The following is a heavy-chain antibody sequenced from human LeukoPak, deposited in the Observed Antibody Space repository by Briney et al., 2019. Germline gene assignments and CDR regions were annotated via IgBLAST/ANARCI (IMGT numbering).Heavy chain of an antibody. CDR1: GFTFNNYA. V-gene: IGHV3-23*01. Sequence: GGSLRLSCAASGFTFNNYAMSWVRQAPGKGLEWVSTISGSDDNTYYADSVKGRFTISRDISKNTLYLQMNSLRADDTAVYYCAKGGIVGALSGGAFDIWGQGTMVTVSP. CDR3: AKGGIVGALSGGAFDI. CDR2: ISGSDDNT. D-gene: IGHD1-26*01. J-gene: IGHJ3*02.